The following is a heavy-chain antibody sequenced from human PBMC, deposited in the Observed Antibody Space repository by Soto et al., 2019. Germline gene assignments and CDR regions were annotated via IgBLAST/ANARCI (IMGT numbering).Heavy chain of an antibody. J-gene: IGHJ3*02. Sequence: SETLSLTCAVYGGSFSGYYWSWIRQPPGKGLEWIGEINHSGSTNYNPSLKSRVTISVDTSKNQFSLKLSSVTAADTAVYYCGRGIRETGTTVGGAFDIGGQGTMVT. V-gene: IGHV4-34*01. D-gene: IGHD1-7*01. CDR3: GRGIRETGTTVGGAFDI. CDR2: INHSGST. CDR1: GGSFSGYY.